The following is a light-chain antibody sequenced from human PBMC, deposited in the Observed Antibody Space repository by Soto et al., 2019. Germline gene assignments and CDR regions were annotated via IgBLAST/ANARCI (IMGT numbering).Light chain of an antibody. J-gene: IGKJ4*01. CDR2: GAS. Sequence: EIVLTQSPGTLSLSPGDRATLSCRSSQSVTNSYLAWYQQKPGQAPRLLIYGASTRATGIPARFSGSGSGTEFTLTISSLQSEDFAVYYCQQYNNWPPLTFGGGTKVDI. CDR1: QSVTNSY. CDR3: QQYNNWPPLT. V-gene: IGKV3-15*01.